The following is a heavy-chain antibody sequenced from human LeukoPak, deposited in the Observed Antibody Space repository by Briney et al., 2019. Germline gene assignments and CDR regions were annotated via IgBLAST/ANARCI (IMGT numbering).Heavy chain of an antibody. CDR1: GFSFNYFW. D-gene: IGHD2-2*01. Sequence: GGSLRLSCAASGFSFNYFWMSWVRQAPGKGLEWVANIKQDGTEKYYADSVKGRFTISRDNAKKSLYLQMNSLRAEDTALYYCAKSPLDCSSTTCPDYWGQGTLVTVSS. CDR2: IKQDGTEK. V-gene: IGHV3-7*03. CDR3: AKSPLDCSSTTCPDY. J-gene: IGHJ4*02.